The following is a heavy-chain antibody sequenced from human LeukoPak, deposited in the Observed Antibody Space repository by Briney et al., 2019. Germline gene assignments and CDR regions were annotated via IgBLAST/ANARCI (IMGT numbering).Heavy chain of an antibody. CDR2: IYYSGST. V-gene: IGHV4-39*01. D-gene: IGHD3-10*01. CDR1: GGSISSSSYY. J-gene: IGHJ5*02. CDR3: ARLHYYGSGSYGGNWFDP. Sequence: PSETLSLTCTVSGGSISSSSYYWGWIRQPPGKGLEWIGSIYYSGSTYYNPSLKSRVTISVDTSKNQFSLKLSSVTAADTAVYYCARLHYYGSGSYGGNWFDPWGQGTLVTASS.